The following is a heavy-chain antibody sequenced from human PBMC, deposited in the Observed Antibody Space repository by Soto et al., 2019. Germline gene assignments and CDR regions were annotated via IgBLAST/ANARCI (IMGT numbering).Heavy chain of an antibody. J-gene: IGHJ5*02. D-gene: IGHD6-13*01. CDR3: AHRRWTTAAGTFWFDP. Sequence: QITLKESGPTLVKPTQTLTLTCTFSGFSLTTNGVGVGWFRQPPGKALEWLALIYWDGDERYSPSLKSRLIIPKDTSKNQVVLTMTNMDPVDTATYYCAHRRWTTAAGTFWFDPWGQGALVTVSS. CDR1: GFSLTTNGVG. V-gene: IGHV2-5*02. CDR2: IYWDGDE.